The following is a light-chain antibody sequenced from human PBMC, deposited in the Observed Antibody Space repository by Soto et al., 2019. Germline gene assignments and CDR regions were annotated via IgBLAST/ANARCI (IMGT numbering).Light chain of an antibody. J-gene: IGKJ1*01. CDR1: QSISYW. CDR3: QQYNNYWP. CDR2: KAS. V-gene: IGKV1-5*03. Sequence: DIQMTQSPSTLSASVGDRVTITCRASQSISYWLAWYQQKPGKAPNLLIYKASSLESGVPSRVSGSGSGTEFTLTISSLQPDDFATYYCQQYNNYWPVGEGTKVEIK.